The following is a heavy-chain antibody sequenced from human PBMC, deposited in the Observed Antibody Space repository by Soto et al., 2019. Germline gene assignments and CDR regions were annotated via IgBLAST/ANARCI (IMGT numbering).Heavy chain of an antibody. D-gene: IGHD2-15*01. J-gene: IGHJ6*02. CDR2: IIPIFGTA. V-gene: IGHV1-69*01. Sequence: QVQLVQSGAEVKKPGSSVKVSCKASGGTFSSYAISWVRQAPGQGLEWMGGIIPIFGTANYAQKFQGRVTITADESTSTAYMELSSLRSEDTAVYYCARDGGTKEGYYYYYYYGMDVWGQGTTVTVSS. CDR3: ARDGGTKEGYYYYYYYGMDV. CDR1: GGTFSSYA.